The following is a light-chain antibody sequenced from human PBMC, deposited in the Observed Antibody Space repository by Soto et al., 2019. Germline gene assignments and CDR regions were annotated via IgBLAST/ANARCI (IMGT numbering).Light chain of an antibody. CDR3: QQYGSSPGT. V-gene: IGKV3-20*01. J-gene: IGKJ1*01. CDR2: DAS. CDR1: HSVGSN. Sequence: EIVLTQSPSTLSVSPGERATLSCRASHSVGSNLAWYQQKPGQAPRLLIYDASTRATGVPDRFSGSGSGTDFTLTISRLEAEDSAVYYCQQYGSSPGTFGQGTKVDIK.